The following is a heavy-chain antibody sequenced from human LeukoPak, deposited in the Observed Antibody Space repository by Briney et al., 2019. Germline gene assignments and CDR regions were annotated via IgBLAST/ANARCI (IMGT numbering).Heavy chain of an antibody. J-gene: IGHJ6*03. V-gene: IGHV4-34*01. Sequence: SETLSLTCAVYGGSFSGYYWSWIRQPPGKGLEWIGEINHSGSTNYNLSLKSRVTISVDTSKNQFSLKLSSVTAADTAVYYCARERVTTPPYYYYYMDVWGKGTTVTVSS. CDR3: ARERVTTPPYYYYYMDV. CDR1: GGSFSGYY. D-gene: IGHD4-11*01. CDR2: INHSGST.